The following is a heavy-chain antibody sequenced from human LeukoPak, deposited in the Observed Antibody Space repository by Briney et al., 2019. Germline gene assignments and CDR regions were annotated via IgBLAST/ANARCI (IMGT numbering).Heavy chain of an antibody. V-gene: IGHV3-23*01. Sequence: PGGSLRLSCAASGFTFNTYGMSWVRQAPGKGLEWVSGISGSGGATYYADSVKGRFTVSRDDPHNTLYLQMNSLRAEDTAVYYCAKDRCSNGIGCLYYYMDVWGKGTTVTISS. D-gene: IGHD2-8*01. CDR3: AKDRCSNGIGCLYYYMDV. CDR2: ISGSGGAT. J-gene: IGHJ6*03. CDR1: GFTFNTYG.